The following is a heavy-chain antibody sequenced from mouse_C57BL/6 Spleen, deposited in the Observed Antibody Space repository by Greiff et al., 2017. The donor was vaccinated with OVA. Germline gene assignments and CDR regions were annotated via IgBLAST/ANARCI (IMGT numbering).Heavy chain of an antibody. V-gene: IGHV1-61*01. CDR1: GYTFTSYW. CDR3: ARSLITTVGVDY. CDR2: IYPSDSET. D-gene: IGHD1-1*01. Sequence: QVQLQQPGAELVRPGSSVKLSCKASGYTFTSYWMDWVKQRPGQGLEWIGNIYPSDSETHYNQKFKDKATLTVDKSSSTAYMQLSSLTSEDSAVYYCARSLITTVGVDYWGQGTTLTVSS. J-gene: IGHJ2*01.